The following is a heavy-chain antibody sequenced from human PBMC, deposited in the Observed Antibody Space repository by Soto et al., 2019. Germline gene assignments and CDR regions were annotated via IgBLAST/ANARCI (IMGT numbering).Heavy chain of an antibody. CDR2: FTHGAGT. CDR3: VICGGDCYSPDY. V-gene: IGHV4-34*01. D-gene: IGHD2-21*02. J-gene: IGHJ4*02. Sequence: SETLSLTCAVYGWYLSGYCLSWIRKPPGEGLGGVGGFTHGAGTNYNPSLKSLVPISVDTSKKPFSLKLSCVTAADTAVYYCVICGGDCYSPDYWGQGTLVTVSS. CDR1: GWYLSGYC.